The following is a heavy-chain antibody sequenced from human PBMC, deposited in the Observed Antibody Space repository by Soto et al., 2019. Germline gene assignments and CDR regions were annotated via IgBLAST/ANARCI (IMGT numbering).Heavy chain of an antibody. Sequence: SGGFLRLSCAASGFTFSSYAMHWVRQAPGKGLEWVAVISYDGSNKYYADSVKGRFTISRDNSKNTLYLQMNSLRAEDTAVYYPVLRFLEWLLGIKNYYYYYGMDVWGQGTTVNVSS. J-gene: IGHJ6*02. CDR3: VLRFLEWLLGIKNYYYYYGMDV. CDR2: ISYDGSNK. D-gene: IGHD3-3*01. CDR1: GFTFSSYA. V-gene: IGHV3-30*04.